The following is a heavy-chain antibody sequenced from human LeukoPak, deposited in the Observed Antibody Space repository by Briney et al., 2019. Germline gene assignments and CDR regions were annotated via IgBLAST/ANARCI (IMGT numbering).Heavy chain of an antibody. J-gene: IGHJ5*02. D-gene: IGHD2-15*01. Sequence: GASVKVSCKASGYTFTGYYMHWVRQAPGQGLEWMGRINPNSGGTNYAQKFQGRVTMTRDTSISTAYMELSRLRSDDTAVYYCARGSAGYCSGGSCYWFDPWGQGTLATVSS. CDR3: ARGSAGYCSGGSCYWFDP. V-gene: IGHV1-2*06. CDR1: GYTFTGYY. CDR2: INPNSGGT.